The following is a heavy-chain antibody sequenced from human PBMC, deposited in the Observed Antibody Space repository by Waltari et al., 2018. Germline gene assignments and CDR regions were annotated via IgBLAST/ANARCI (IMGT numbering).Heavy chain of an antibody. CDR2: INPNSGKP. J-gene: IGHJ6*02. CDR1: GYTFTSYD. V-gene: IGHV1-8*01. D-gene: IGHD1-20*01. Sequence: QVQLVQSGAEVKKPGASVKVSCKASGYTFTSYDINWVRQATGQGLEWMGWINPNSGKPGHAQKFQGRVTMTRNTSISTAYMELSSLRSEDTAVYYCARGGIRSPYYYGMDVWGQGTTVTVSS. CDR3: ARGGIRSPYYYGMDV.